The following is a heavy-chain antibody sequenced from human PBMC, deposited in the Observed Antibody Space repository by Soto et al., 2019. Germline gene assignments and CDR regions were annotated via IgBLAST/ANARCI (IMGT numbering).Heavy chain of an antibody. Sequence: EVQLLESGGGLVQPGGSLRLSCAASGFTFSGYAMSWVRQAPGKGLEWSSTINNDGVGTHYADSVKGRFTFSRDDSKNTRYLQMNSLRAEDTALYYCAKFKAGTYSKYYFDYWGQGTLVTVSS. D-gene: IGHD3-10*01. CDR2: INNDGVGT. CDR1: GFTFSGYA. V-gene: IGHV3-23*01. CDR3: AKFKAGTYSKYYFDY. J-gene: IGHJ4*02.